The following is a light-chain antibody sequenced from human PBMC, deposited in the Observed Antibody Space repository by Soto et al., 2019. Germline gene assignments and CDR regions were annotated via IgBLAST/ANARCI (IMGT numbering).Light chain of an antibody. CDR2: GAS. V-gene: IGKV3-20*01. CDR3: QQYGSSPWGS. J-gene: IGKJ1*01. Sequence: ETGLTQSPGILSLSPGERATVSCRASQSLRSSYLAWYQQRPGQAPRLLIYGASNRAAGIPDRFSGSGSGTDFTLTISRLEPGDSAVYYCQQYGSSPWGSFGQGTKVEIK. CDR1: QSLRSSY.